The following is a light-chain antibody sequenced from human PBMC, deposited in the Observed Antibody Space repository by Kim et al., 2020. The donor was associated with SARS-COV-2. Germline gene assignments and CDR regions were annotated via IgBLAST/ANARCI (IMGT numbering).Light chain of an antibody. J-gene: IGKJ2*03. CDR1: QSVSIN. CDR3: QQTFSTQYS. V-gene: IGKV1-39*01. Sequence: SASVGERVTITWRATQSVSINLNWYQQRPGKAPRLLIYGASIVQSGVPSRFSGCGSETGFTLTMSSLQPEDFAIYYCQQTFSTQYSLRQGTKLEI. CDR2: GAS.